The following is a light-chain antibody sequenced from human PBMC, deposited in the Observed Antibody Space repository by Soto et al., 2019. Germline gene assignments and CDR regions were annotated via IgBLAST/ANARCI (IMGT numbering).Light chain of an antibody. CDR1: QGISNS. CDR3: QQLIRFPKK. CDR2: LAS. Sequence: IQLTKTPSSLSASVGDRGTITCRASQGISNSLAWYQQKPGKAPKLLMYLASTLQSGVPPRFSGTGSGTNFTLTISSLQPEDFANYYCQQLIRFPKKFVQGTKVDIK. V-gene: IGKV1-9*01. J-gene: IGKJ1*01.